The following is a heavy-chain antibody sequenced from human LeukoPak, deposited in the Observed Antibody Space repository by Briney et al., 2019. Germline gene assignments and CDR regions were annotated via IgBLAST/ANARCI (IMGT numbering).Heavy chain of an antibody. CDR1: GFTFSSYS. D-gene: IGHD3-10*01. J-gene: IGHJ3*02. V-gene: IGHV3-23*01. CDR3: AKDFGSGAPEDAFDI. Sequence: GSLRLSCAASGFTFSSYSMGWVRQAPGKGLEWVSAILNSGANTFYADSVKGRFTISRDNSKNMVFLQMNSLRAEDTALYYCAKDFGSGAPEDAFDIWGQGTMVTVSA. CDR2: ILNSGANT.